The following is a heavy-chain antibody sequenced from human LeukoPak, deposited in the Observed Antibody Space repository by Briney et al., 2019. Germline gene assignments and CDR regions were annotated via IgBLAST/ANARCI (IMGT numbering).Heavy chain of an antibody. Sequence: ASVKVSCKASGYTFTGYYIHWVRHAPGQGLEWMGRINPKSGGANYGQTFQGRVTMTRDTSTSTAYMELSRVTSDDPAVYYCARYKYHFACWGQGTLVTVSS. D-gene: IGHD1-14*01. J-gene: IGHJ4*02. CDR3: ARYKYHFAC. CDR1: GYTFTGYY. V-gene: IGHV1-2*06. CDR2: INPKSGGA.